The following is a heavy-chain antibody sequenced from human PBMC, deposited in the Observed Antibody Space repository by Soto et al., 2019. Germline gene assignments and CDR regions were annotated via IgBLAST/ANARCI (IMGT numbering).Heavy chain of an antibody. J-gene: IGHJ6*02. V-gene: IGHV4-61*01. D-gene: IGHD3-3*01. CDR1: GGSVSSGSYY. CDR2: IHSSGST. CDR3: ASERIRSGYSHYYGMDV. Sequence: XGTLSLRCSVSGGSVSSGSYYWSWIRQPPGKGLEWIGYIHSSGSTNYNPSLKSRVTISVDTSKNQFSLKLSSVTAADTAVYYCASERIRSGYSHYYGMDVWGQGTTVTVSS.